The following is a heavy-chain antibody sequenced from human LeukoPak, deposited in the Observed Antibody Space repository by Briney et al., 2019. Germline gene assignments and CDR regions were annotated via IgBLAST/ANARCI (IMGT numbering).Heavy chain of an antibody. Sequence: GGSLRLSCAASGFAFSIYSMDWVRQPPGKGLEWVAVISYGGSNKHYADSVKGRFTISRDNSNNTLYLQMNSLRPEDTAVYYGARDWGVDTWGQGTLVTVSS. CDR1: GFAFSIYS. D-gene: IGHD3-10*01. CDR2: ISYGGSNK. CDR3: ARDWGVDT. J-gene: IGHJ5*02. V-gene: IGHV3-30*03.